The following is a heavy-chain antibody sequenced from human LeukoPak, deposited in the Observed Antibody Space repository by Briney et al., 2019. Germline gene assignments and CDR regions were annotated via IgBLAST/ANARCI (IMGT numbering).Heavy chain of an antibody. V-gene: IGHV4-4*02. CDR2: ISHSGTT. CDR1: GGPISSGNR. J-gene: IGHJ4*02. CDR3: ARDTSPVEGDS. Sequence: SETLSLTCGVSGGPISSGNRWSWVRQPPGAGLGWIGEISHSGTTNFNPSLKRRVTISLDKSKNQYSLRLTSVTAADTAVYYCARDTSPVEGDSWGQGILVTVSS. D-gene: IGHD3-16*01.